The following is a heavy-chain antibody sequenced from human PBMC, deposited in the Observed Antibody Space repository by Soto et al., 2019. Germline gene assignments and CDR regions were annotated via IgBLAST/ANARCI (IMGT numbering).Heavy chain of an antibody. D-gene: IGHD5-12*01. Sequence: EVQLVESGGGLVQPGGSLRLSCAASGFTVSSNYMSWVRQAPGKGLEWVSVIYSGGSTYYADSVKGRFTISRDNSKNPLDLQMNSLRAEDTAVYYCARGLYSGWHYFDYWGQGTLVTVSS. V-gene: IGHV3-66*01. CDR3: ARGLYSGWHYFDY. CDR2: IYSGGST. J-gene: IGHJ4*02. CDR1: GFTVSSNY.